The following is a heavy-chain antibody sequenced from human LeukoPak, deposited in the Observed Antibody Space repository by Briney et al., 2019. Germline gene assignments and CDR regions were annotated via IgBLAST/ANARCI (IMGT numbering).Heavy chain of an antibody. D-gene: IGHD3-22*01. J-gene: IGHJ4*02. CDR3: ARVAGIVVVNPVH. Sequence: SETLSLTCTVSGGSISSYYWSWIRQPPGKGLEWIGYIYYSGSTNYNPSLKSRVTISVDTSKNQFSLKLSSVTAADTAVYYCARVAGIVVVNPVHWGQGTLVTVSS. CDR2: IYYSGST. CDR1: GGSISSYY. V-gene: IGHV4-59*01.